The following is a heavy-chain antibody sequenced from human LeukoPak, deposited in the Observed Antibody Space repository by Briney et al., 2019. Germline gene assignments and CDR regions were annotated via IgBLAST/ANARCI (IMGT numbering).Heavy chain of an antibody. Sequence: SSETLSLTCAVYGGSFSHYYWSWIRQPPGKGLEWIGEINHSGSTNHDPSLKSRVTMSVDTSKNQFSLKLSSVTAADTAVYYCARADYYDSSDDAFDIWGQGTMVTVSS. V-gene: IGHV4-34*01. CDR3: ARADYYDSSDDAFDI. CDR2: INHSGST. D-gene: IGHD3-22*01. J-gene: IGHJ3*02. CDR1: GGSFSHYY.